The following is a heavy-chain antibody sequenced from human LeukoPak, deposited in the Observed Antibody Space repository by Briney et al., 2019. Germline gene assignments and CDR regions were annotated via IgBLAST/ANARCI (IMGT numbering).Heavy chain of an antibody. Sequence: SGGSLRLSCAASGFTFSSYAMSWVRQAPGKGLEWVSAISGSGGSTYYADSVKGRFTISRDNSKNTLYLQMNSLRAEDTAVYYCANLEEQQLVQYYYGMDVWGQGTTVTVSS. V-gene: IGHV3-23*01. J-gene: IGHJ6*02. D-gene: IGHD6-13*01. CDR1: GFTFSSYA. CDR3: ANLEEQQLVQYYYGMDV. CDR2: ISGSGGST.